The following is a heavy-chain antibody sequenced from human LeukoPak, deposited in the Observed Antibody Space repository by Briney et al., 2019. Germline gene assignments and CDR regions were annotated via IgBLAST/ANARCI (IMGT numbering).Heavy chain of an antibody. V-gene: IGHV3-30*02. CDR2: IRYDGSNK. CDR1: GFTFSGSA. D-gene: IGHD2-21*01. Sequence: GGSLGLSCAASGFTFSGSAMHWVRQAPGKGLEWVAFIRYDGSNKFFADSVKGRFTISRDNSKNTLFLQMSSLRPEDTAVYYCAKGYSYSFDYWGQGTLVAVSS. CDR3: AKGYSYSFDY. J-gene: IGHJ4*02.